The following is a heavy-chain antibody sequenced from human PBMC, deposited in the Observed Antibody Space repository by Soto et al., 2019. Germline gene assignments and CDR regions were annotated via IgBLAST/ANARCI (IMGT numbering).Heavy chain of an antibody. Sequence: PEGSLRLSCAASGLTFSNYGMSWVRQAPGKGLEWVSGIRSFGSTTYYADSVKGRFTISRDNSKNRLLLQMKSLKDEDTAVYYCARDEESSWHESFDSWGRGTLVTVSS. D-gene: IGHD2-15*01. V-gene: IGHV3-23*01. CDR3: ARDEESSWHESFDS. CDR1: GLTFSNYG. J-gene: IGHJ4*02. CDR2: IRSFGSTT.